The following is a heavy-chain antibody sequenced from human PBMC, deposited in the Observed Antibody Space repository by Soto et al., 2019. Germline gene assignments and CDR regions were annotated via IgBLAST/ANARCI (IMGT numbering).Heavy chain of an antibody. CDR3: ARRGIIGSYYDAFDI. D-gene: IGHD1-26*01. Sequence: SETLSLTCTVSGGSISSSRCHWGWIRQPPGKGLEWIASIKYSGTTFYNPSLKSRVTLSVDTSKNQFALKLSSVTAAETAVYYCARRGIIGSYYDAFDIWGQGTMVTVSS. CDR1: GGSISSSRCH. CDR2: IKYSGTT. J-gene: IGHJ3*02. V-gene: IGHV4-39*01.